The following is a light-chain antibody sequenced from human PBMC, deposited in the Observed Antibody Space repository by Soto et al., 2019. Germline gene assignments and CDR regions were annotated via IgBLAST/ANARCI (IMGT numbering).Light chain of an antibody. CDR2: GAS. CDR1: QSVSSGY. CDR3: QQYSSSPSIT. Sequence: ESVLTQSPVTLSFSPCEIATLSCSSIQSVSSGYLAWYQQKPGQAPRLLIYGASTRATGIPDRFSGSGSGTDFTLTISRLEPEDFAVYYCQQYSSSPSITFGQGTRLEIK. V-gene: IGKV3-20*01. J-gene: IGKJ5*01.